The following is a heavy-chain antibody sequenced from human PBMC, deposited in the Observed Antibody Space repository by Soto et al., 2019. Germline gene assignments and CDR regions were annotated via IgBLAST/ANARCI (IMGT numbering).Heavy chain of an antibody. CDR1: GGSISSGDYY. D-gene: IGHD3-9*01. J-gene: IGHJ4*02. V-gene: IGHV4-31*03. CDR2: IYASGRT. CDR3: ARIPTFYVILGGAYET. Sequence: QMQLQESGPGLVKPSETLSLTCTVSGGSISSGDYYWTWVRQHPGKGLEWIGYIYASGRTYYTPSRKSRVSISVDTSSNQFSLKLSSVAAADTAVYYCARIPTFYVILGGAYETWGQGILVTVSS.